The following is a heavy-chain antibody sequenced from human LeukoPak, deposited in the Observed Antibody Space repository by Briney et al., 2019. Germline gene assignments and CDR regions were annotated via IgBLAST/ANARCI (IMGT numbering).Heavy chain of an antibody. V-gene: IGHV4-34*01. D-gene: IGHD6-6*01. J-gene: IGHJ4*02. CDR1: GGSFSGYY. Sequence: PSETLSLTCAVYGGSFSGYYWSWIRQPPGKGLEWMGEINHSGSTNYNPSLKGRVTISIDTSKNQFSLKLSSVTAADSAVYYCARLTRLSTSPDRYYLDYWGQGTLVTVSS. CDR3: ARLTRLSTSPDRYYLDY. CDR2: INHSGST.